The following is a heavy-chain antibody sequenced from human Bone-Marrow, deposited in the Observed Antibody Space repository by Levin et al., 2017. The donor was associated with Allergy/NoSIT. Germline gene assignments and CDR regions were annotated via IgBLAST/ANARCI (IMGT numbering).Heavy chain of an antibody. D-gene: IGHD4-17*01. CDR3: ARDSVTDGDYGY. CDR1: GGSISSGDYY. CDR2: IYYSGST. Sequence: PSETLSLTCTVSGGSISSGDYYWSWIRQPPGKGLEWIGYIYYSGSTYYNPSLKSRVTISVDTSKNQFSLKLSSVTAADTAVYYCARDSVTDGDYGYWGQGTLVTVSS. V-gene: IGHV4-30-4*01. J-gene: IGHJ4*02.